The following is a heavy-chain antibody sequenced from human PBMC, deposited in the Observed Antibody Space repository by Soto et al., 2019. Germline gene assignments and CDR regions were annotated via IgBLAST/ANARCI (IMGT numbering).Heavy chain of an antibody. CDR3: SRGSSSSEYYYYCYMDV. CDR1: GYTFTSYG. J-gene: IGHJ6*03. CDR2: ISAYNGNT. V-gene: IGHV1-18*01. Sequence: QVQLVQSGAEVKKPGASVKVSCKASGYTFTSYGISWVRQAPGQGLEWMGWISAYNGNTNYAQKLQGRVTMTTDTCTSTAYMELRSLRSDDTAVYYCSRGSSSSEYYYYCYMDVWGKGTTVTVSS. D-gene: IGHD6-6*01.